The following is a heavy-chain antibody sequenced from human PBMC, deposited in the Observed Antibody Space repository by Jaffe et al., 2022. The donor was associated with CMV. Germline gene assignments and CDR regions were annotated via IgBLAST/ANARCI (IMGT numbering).Heavy chain of an antibody. Sequence: QVQLVQSGAEVKKPGASVKVSCKASGYTFTGYYMHWVRQAPGQGLEWMGWINPNSGGTNYAQKFQGWVTMTRDTSISTAYMELSRLRSDDTAVYYCARAGWFAVGATTPTAAFDLWGRGTLVTVSS. CDR1: GYTFTGYY. CDR2: INPNSGGT. D-gene: IGHD1-26*01. CDR3: ARAGWFAVGATTPTAAFDL. J-gene: IGHJ2*01. V-gene: IGHV1-2*04.